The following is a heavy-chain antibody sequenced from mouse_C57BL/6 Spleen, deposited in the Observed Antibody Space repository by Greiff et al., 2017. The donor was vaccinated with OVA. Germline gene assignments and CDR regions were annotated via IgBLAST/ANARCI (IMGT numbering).Heavy chain of an antibody. J-gene: IGHJ2*01. CDR1: GYTFTSYW. V-gene: IGHV1-7*01. D-gene: IGHD1-1*01. CDR2: INPSSGNT. CDR3: AKSDYNGSNYFDY. Sequence: QVQLQQPGAELAKPGASVKLSCKASGYTFTSYWMHWVKQRPGQGLEWIGIINPSSGNTKYNQKFKDKATLTADKSSSTAYMQLSSLTYEDSADYYGAKSDYNGSNYFDYWGQGTTLTVSS.